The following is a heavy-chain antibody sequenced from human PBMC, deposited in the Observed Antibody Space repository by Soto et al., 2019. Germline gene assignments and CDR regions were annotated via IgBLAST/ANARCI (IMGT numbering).Heavy chain of an antibody. V-gene: IGHV4-31*03. CDR2: IYYSGST. CDR1: GGSISSGGYY. D-gene: IGHD4-4*01. CDR3: ARVGYSNGDDY. Sequence: PSETLSLTCTVSGGSISSGGYYWSWIRQHPGKGLEWIGYIYYSGSTYYNPSLKSRVTISVDTSKNQFSLKLSSVTAAATAVYYCARVGYSNGDDYWGQGTLVTVPS. J-gene: IGHJ4*02.